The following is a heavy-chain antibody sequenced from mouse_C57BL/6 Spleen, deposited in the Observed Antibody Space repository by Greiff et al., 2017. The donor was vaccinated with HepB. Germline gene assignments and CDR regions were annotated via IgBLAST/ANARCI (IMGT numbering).Heavy chain of an antibody. D-gene: IGHD2-4*01. CDR1: GYSITSGYY. CDR2: ISYDGSN. CDR3: ASAGDYDGYYAMDY. J-gene: IGHJ4*01. Sequence: EVQLQESGPGLVKPSQSLSLTCSVTGYSITSGYYWNWIRQFPGNKLEWMGYISYDGSNNYNPSLKNRISITRDTSKNQFFLKLNSVTTEDTATYYCASAGDYDGYYAMDYWGQGTSVTVSS. V-gene: IGHV3-6*01.